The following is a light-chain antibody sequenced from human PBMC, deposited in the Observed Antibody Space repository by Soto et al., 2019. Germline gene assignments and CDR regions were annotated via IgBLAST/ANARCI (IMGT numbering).Light chain of an antibody. J-gene: IGLJ2*01. CDR2: END. CDR3: QSYGDTTQV. Sequence: NFMLTQPHSVSESPGKTVTISCTGSSGSVASHYVQWYQQRPGSAPTTVIYENDQRPSGVPDRFSGSIDSSSNSASLTISGLKTEDEADYYCQSYGDTTQVFGGGTKLTVL. V-gene: IGLV6-57*02. CDR1: SGSVASHY.